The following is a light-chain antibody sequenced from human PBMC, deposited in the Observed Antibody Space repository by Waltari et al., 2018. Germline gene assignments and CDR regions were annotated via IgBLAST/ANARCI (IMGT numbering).Light chain of an antibody. CDR3: QHYVSSPET. CDR2: GAS. Sequence: EIVLTQSPGTLSLSAGERATLSCSASQTVNGYLAWYQQKAGQAPRLLIYGASSRAAGIPDRFSGSGSGTDFTLTISRLEPEDFAMYYCQHYVSSPETFGLGTRVEI. J-gene: IGKJ1*01. CDR1: QTVNGY. V-gene: IGKV3-20*01.